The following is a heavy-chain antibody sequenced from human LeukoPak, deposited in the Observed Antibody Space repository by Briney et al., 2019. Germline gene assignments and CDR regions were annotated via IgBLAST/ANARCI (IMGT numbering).Heavy chain of an antibody. J-gene: IGHJ2*01. CDR3: ARGGGYYGSGSYDLTALDWYFDL. Sequence: GGSLRLSCAASGFTFSSYDMHWVRQATGKGLEWVSAIGTAGDTYYPGSVKGRFTISRENAKNSLYLQMNSLRAGDTAVYYCARGGGYYGSGSYDLTALDWYFDLWGRGTLVTVSS. D-gene: IGHD3-10*01. V-gene: IGHV3-13*01. CDR2: IGTAGDT. CDR1: GFTFSSYD.